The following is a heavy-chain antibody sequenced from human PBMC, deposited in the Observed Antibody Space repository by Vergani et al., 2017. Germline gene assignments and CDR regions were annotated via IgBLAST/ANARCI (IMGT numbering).Heavy chain of an antibody. Sequence: EVHLVESGGGLVKPGGSLRLSCAASGFTFTIYSMNWVRQAPGKGLEWVSSISGTSGYIYYADSVKGRFTISRDNAKNSLYLQMNSLRAEDTAVYYCARGIAVAGDYFDYWGQGTLVTVSS. V-gene: IGHV3-21*01. J-gene: IGHJ4*02. CDR3: ARGIAVAGDYFDY. CDR2: ISGTSGYI. CDR1: GFTFTIYS. D-gene: IGHD6-19*01.